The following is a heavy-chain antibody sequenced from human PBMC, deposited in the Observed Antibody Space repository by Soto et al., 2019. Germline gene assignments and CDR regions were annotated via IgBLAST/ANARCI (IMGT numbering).Heavy chain of an antibody. CDR1: GFRFSIYS. CDR2: ITSDSNTI. V-gene: IGHV3-48*02. Sequence: EVQLVESGGGLVQPGGSLRLSCAGFGFRFSIYSINWVRQAPGKGLEWSAYITSDSNTIKYADSVKGRFTISRDNAKNSVYLQMNSLRDEDTAVYYCARSVEGHFDYWGQGTVVTVS. J-gene: IGHJ4*02. CDR3: ARSVEGHFDY. D-gene: IGHD6-19*01.